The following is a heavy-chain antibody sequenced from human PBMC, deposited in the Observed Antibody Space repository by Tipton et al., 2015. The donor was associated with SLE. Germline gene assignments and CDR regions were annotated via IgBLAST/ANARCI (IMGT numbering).Heavy chain of an antibody. Sequence: TLSLTCTVSGGSISRGGSYWSWIRQHPGKGLEWIGYIYYSGCTSYNPSLKSRVTISVDTSKNQFSLKLSSVTAADTAVYYCARGPHSSSYDYWGQGTLVTVSS. D-gene: IGHD6-13*01. J-gene: IGHJ4*02. CDR1: GGSISRGGSY. CDR2: IYYSGCT. CDR3: ARGPHSSSYDY. V-gene: IGHV4-31*03.